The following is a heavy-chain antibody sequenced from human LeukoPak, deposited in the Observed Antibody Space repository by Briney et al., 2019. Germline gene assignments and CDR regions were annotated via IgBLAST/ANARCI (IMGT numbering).Heavy chain of an antibody. CDR1: GYTFTSYA. CDR3: ARDRYGDGFAHFDY. V-gene: IGHV1-2*02. J-gene: IGHJ4*02. Sequence: VASVKVSCKASGYTFTSYAIHWVRQAPGQGLEWMGWITPSGGTNYPQKFQGRVAITRDTSITTAYMDLSRLTSDDTAVYYCARDRYGDGFAHFDYWGQGALVTVSS. D-gene: IGHD5-24*01. CDR2: ITPSGGT.